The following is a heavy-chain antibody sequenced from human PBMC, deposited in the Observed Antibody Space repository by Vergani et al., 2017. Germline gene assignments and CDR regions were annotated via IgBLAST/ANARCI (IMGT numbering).Heavy chain of an antibody. CDR1: GGSISSYY. CDR2: IYYSGST. J-gene: IGHJ4*02. V-gene: IGHV4-59*01. D-gene: IGHD3-9*01. CDR3: ARGQSYDIWTGYPWDFDY. Sequence: QVQLQESGPGLVKPSETLSLTCTVSGGSISSYYWSWIRQPPGKGLEWIGYIYYSGSTNYNPSLKSRVTISVDTSKHQFSLKLSSVTAADTAVYYCARGQSYDIWTGYPWDFDYRGQGTLVTVSS.